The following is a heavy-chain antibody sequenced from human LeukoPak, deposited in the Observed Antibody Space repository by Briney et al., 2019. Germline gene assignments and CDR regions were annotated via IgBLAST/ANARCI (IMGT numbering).Heavy chain of an antibody. Sequence: PGGSLRLSCAASGFTFSSYAMSWVRQAPGKGLEWVSAISGSGGSTYNADSVKGRFTISRDNSKNTLYLQMNSLRAEDTAVYYCAKANYGDHDAFDIWGQGTMVTVSS. J-gene: IGHJ3*02. D-gene: IGHD4-17*01. CDR3: AKANYGDHDAFDI. CDR2: ISGSGGST. CDR1: GFTFSSYA. V-gene: IGHV3-23*01.